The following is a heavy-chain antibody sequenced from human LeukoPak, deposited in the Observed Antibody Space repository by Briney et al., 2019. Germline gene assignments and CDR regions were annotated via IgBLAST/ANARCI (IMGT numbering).Heavy chain of an antibody. V-gene: IGHV4-61*02. J-gene: IGHJ3*02. Sequence: SETLSLTCTVSGGSISSGSYYWSWVRQPAGKALEWIGRIYSSGNTNYNPSLKSRVTISLDTSKNQFSLKLSSVTAADTAVYYCARAHVTLIEGAFDIWGQGTMVTVSS. D-gene: IGHD3-22*01. CDR2: IYSSGNT. CDR3: ARAHVTLIEGAFDI. CDR1: GGSISSGSYY.